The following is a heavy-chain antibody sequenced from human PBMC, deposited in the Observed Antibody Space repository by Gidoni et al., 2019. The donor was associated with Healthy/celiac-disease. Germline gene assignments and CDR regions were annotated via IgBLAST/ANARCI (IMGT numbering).Heavy chain of an antibody. D-gene: IGHD5-18*01. CDR2: INHSGST. Sequence: QVQLQPWGAGLLMPSETLSLTCAVYGGSFSGYYWSWIRQPPGQGLEWIGEINHSGSTNYNPSLKSRVTISVDTSKNQFSLKLSSVTAADTAVYYCARGLWIQLWKGRTYYFDYWGQGTLVTVSS. V-gene: IGHV4-34*01. CDR3: ARGLWIQLWKGRTYYFDY. CDR1: GGSFSGYY. J-gene: IGHJ4*02.